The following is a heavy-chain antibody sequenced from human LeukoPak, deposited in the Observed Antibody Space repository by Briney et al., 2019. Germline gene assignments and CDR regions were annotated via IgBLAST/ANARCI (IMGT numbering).Heavy chain of an antibody. Sequence: PSETLSLTCTVSGGSISSYYWSWIRQPPGKGLEWIGYIYYSGSTNYNPSLKSRVTISVDTSKNQFSLKLSSVTAADTAVYYCAREGRYCSGGSCYPTFDYWGQGTLVTVSS. D-gene: IGHD2-15*01. V-gene: IGHV4-59*12. CDR3: AREGRYCSGGSCYPTFDY. CDR1: GGSISSYY. CDR2: IYYSGST. J-gene: IGHJ4*02.